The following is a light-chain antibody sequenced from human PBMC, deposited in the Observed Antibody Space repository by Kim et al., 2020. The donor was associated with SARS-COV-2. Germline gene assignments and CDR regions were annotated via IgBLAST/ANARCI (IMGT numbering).Light chain of an antibody. V-gene: IGKV3-15*01. CDR1: QSVSSN. CDR2: GAS. J-gene: IGKJ2*01. Sequence: SVCPWERALMSYWASQSVSSNLAWYQQKPAQAPRLLSYGASNRATGIPARLSGSGCGTEFTLTISSLQSEDFVVYECQNYNNWAYTFGLGTKLEI. CDR3: QNYNNWAYT.